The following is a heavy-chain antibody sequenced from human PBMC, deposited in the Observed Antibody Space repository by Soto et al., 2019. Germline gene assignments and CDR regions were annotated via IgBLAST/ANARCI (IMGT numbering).Heavy chain of an antibody. CDR3: ASSEDYYDSSGYHDAFDI. D-gene: IGHD3-22*01. V-gene: IGHV1-46*01. Sequence: ASVKVSCKASGYTFTSYYMHWVRQAPGQGLEWMGIINPSGGSTSYAQKFQGRVTMTRDTSTSTVYMELSSLRSEDTAVYYCASSEDYYDSSGYHDAFDIWGQGTMVTVSS. J-gene: IGHJ3*02. CDR2: INPSGGST. CDR1: GYTFTSYY.